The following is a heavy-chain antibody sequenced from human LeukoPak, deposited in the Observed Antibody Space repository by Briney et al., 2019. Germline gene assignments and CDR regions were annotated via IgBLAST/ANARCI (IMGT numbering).Heavy chain of an antibody. D-gene: IGHD2-15*01. CDR3: ATPGYCSGGSCYRSYYYYGMDV. J-gene: IGHJ6*02. V-gene: IGHV1-24*01. CDR1: GYTLTELS. Sequence: GASVKVSCKVSGYTLTELSMHWVRQAPGKGLEWMGGFDPGDGETIYAQKFQGRVTMTEDTSTDTAYMELSSLRSEDTAVYYCATPGYCSGGSCYRSYYYYGMDVWGQGTTVTVSS. CDR2: FDPGDGET.